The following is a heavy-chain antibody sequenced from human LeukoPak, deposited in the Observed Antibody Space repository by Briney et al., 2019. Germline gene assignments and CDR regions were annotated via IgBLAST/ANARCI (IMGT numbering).Heavy chain of an antibody. D-gene: IGHD3-22*01. CDR1: GGSISSSSYF. Sequence: SDTLSLTCTFPGGSISSSSYFWGWIRQPPGKGLEWIGSSYYSRSLYYNSSRKSRVTISVDTSKNTLSTRLSSVTAADTAVYYCARHAPTRYYDSSGRGWFDPWGQGTLVTVSS. CDR2: SYYSRSL. J-gene: IGHJ5*02. V-gene: IGHV4-39*01. CDR3: ARHAPTRYYDSSGRGWFDP.